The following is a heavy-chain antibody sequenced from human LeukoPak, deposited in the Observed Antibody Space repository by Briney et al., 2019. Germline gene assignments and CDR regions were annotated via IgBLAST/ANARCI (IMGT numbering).Heavy chain of an antibody. D-gene: IGHD2-15*01. V-gene: IGHV1-2*02. Sequence: ASVKVSCKASGGTFSSYAISWVRQAPGQGLEWMGWINPNSGGTNYAQKFQGRVTMTRDTSISTAYMELSRLRSDDTAVYYCARNPLGYCSGGSCYDAFDIWGQGTMVTVSS. CDR1: GGTFSSYA. CDR3: ARNPLGYCSGGSCYDAFDI. J-gene: IGHJ3*02. CDR2: INPNSGGT.